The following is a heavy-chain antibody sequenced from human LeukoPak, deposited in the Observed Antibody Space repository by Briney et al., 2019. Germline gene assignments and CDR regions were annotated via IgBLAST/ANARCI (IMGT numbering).Heavy chain of an antibody. CDR3: AKDNYYDSSGYYYASGYFQH. J-gene: IGHJ1*01. Sequence: GGSLRLSCAASGFTFSSYGMHWVRQAPGKGLEWVAFIRYDGSNKYYADSVKGRFTTSRDNSKNTLYLQMNSLRAEDTAVYYCAKDNYYDSSGYYYASGYFQHWGQGTLVTVSS. D-gene: IGHD3-22*01. CDR1: GFTFSSYG. CDR2: IRYDGSNK. V-gene: IGHV3-30*02.